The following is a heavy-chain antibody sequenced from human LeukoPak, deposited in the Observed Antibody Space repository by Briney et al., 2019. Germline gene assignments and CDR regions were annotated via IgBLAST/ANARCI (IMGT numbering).Heavy chain of an antibody. J-gene: IGHJ5*02. V-gene: IGHV4-59*08. Sequence: SETLSLTCTVSGGSISSYYWSWIRQPPGKGLEWIGYIYYSGSTNYNPSLKSRVTISVDTSKNQFSLKLSSVTAADTAVYYCARLVVPGSSGWFDPWGQGTLVTVSS. CDR2: IYYSGST. D-gene: IGHD2-2*01. CDR1: GGSISSYY. CDR3: ARLVVPGSSGWFDP.